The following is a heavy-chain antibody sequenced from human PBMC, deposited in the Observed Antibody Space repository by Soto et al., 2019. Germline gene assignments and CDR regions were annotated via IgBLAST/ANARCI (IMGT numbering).Heavy chain of an antibody. CDR2: IKSKTDGGKR. CDR3: ISDRSRGAAGRSDYYYYGMDV. CDR1: GFTFSNAW. V-gene: IGHV3-15*01. J-gene: IGHJ6*02. D-gene: IGHD6-13*01. Sequence: GGSLRLSCAASGFTFSNAWMSWVRQAPGKGLEWVGRIKSKTDGGKRDYAATVKGRFAILRDDSKNTLYLQMNSLKTEDTAVYYCISDRSRGAAGRSDYYYYGMDVWGQGTTVTVSS.